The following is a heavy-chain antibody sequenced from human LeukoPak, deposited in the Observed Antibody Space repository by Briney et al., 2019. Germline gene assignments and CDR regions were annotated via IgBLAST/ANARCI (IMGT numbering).Heavy chain of an antibody. CDR1: GFTFSSYG. V-gene: IGHV3-30*02. Sequence: GGSLRLSCAASGFTFSSYGMHWVRQAPGKGLEWVAFIRYDGSNKYYADSVKGRFTISKDNSKNTLYLQMNSLRAEDTAVYYCAKDRYSSSWLSDYWGQGTLVTVSS. CDR2: IRYDGSNK. CDR3: AKDRYSSSWLSDY. J-gene: IGHJ4*02. D-gene: IGHD6-13*01.